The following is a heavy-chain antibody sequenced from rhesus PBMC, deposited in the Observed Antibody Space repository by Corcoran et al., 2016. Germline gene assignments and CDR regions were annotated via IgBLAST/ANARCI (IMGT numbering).Heavy chain of an antibody. CDR2: IGGDSSYT. V-gene: IGHV3-115*02. J-gene: IGHJ4*01. CDR3: ARSWDY. Sequence: EVQLAESGGGLVQPGGSLRLSCAASGFTFGAYEMHWVRRAPGKGLESLSVIGGDSSYTPYSDSVKGRFTVSRDNAKNSLSLQMNSLRAEDTAVYYCARSWDYWGQGVLVTVSS. CDR1: GFTFGAYE.